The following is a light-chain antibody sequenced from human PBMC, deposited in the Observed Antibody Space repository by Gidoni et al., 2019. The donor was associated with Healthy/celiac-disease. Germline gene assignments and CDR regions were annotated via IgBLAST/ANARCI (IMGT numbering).Light chain of an antibody. CDR1: QSLLHRNGYNY. CDR3: KQALQTPRT. J-gene: IGKJ1*01. V-gene: IGKV2-28*01. CDR2: LGS. Sequence: DIVVTPSPLSLPVTPGQAASNSCRSSQSLLHRNGYNYLDWYLQKPGQSPQLLIYLGSNRASGVPDRFSGSGSGTDFTLKISRVEAEDVGVYYCKQALQTPRTFGQGTKVEIK.